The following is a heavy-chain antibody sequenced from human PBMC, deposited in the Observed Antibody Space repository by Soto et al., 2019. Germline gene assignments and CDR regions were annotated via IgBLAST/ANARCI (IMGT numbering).Heavy chain of an antibody. CDR2: INPGNGNT. V-gene: IGHV1-46*03. D-gene: IGHD4-17*01. J-gene: IGHJ4*01. CDR3: ARISETTKADY. Sequence: QVQMVQSGAQVKKPGASVKISCKASGYDFTNYFIHWVRQAPGQGLEWMGVINPGNGNTIYAQQLQGGVTMTTDASTNTVYLEVASLTSDDTAMFYCARISETTKADYWGHGTLVTVSS. CDR1: GYDFTNYF.